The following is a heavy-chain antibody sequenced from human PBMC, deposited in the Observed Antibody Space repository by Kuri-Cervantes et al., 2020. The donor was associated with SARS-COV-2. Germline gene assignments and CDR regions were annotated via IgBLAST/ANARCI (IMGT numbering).Heavy chain of an antibody. CDR1: GYSFTSYW. D-gene: IGHD6-13*01. V-gene: IGHV5-51*01. Sequence: GGSLRLSCKGSGYSFTSYWISWVRQMPGKGLEWMGIIYPGDSDTRYSPSFQGQVTISAGKSISTAYLQWSSLKASDTAMYYCARRGGSSRNFDYWGQGTLVTVSS. J-gene: IGHJ4*02. CDR3: ARRGGSSRNFDY. CDR2: IYPGDSDT.